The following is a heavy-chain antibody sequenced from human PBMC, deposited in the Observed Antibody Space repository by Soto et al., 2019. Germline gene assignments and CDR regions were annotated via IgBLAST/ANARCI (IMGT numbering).Heavy chain of an antibody. D-gene: IGHD3-10*01. CDR1: GFTFSSYW. J-gene: IGHJ6*02. CDR3: ASDLSGRADV. Sequence: GGSLRLSCAASGFTFSSYWMHWVRQAPGRGLVWVSRMNEDGGTTDYADSVKGRFTISRDNAKNTLYLQMNSLRVEDTAVYYCASDLSGRADVWGQGTTVTVSS. V-gene: IGHV3-74*01. CDR2: MNEDGGTT.